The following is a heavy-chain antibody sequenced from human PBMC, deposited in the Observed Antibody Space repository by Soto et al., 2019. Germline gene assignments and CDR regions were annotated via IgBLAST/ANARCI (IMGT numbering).Heavy chain of an antibody. D-gene: IGHD2-2*01. J-gene: IGHJ6*02. CDR2: IYYSGST. V-gene: IGHV4-38-2*01. CDR3: ALHQEQSSSSEYSALDV. Sequence: GGYCNRKRQPPGKGLEWIGSIYYSGSTYYNPSLKSRVTISVDTSKSQFSLKVRSVTAADTAVYYCALHQEQSSSSEYSALDVWCHGTSLPVSS. CDR1: GGY.